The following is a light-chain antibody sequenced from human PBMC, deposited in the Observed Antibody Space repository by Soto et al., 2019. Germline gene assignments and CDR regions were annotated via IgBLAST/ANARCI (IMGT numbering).Light chain of an antibody. J-gene: IGKJ2*01. CDR2: DAS. CDR3: QQRSNLPPT. Sequence: EIVLTQSPATLSLSPGERATLSCRASQRVSSYLAWYQQKPGQAPRLLIYDASNRATGIPARFSGSGSGTDFTLTISSLEPEDFAVYYCQQRSNLPPTFGQGTKLEI. V-gene: IGKV3-11*01. CDR1: QRVSSY.